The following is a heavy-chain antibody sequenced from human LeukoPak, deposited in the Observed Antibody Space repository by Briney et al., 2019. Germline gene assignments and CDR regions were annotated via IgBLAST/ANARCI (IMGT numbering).Heavy chain of an antibody. CDR2: IAAYKSKT. V-gene: IGHV1-18*04. J-gene: IGHJ4*02. D-gene: IGHD5-12*01. CDR1: GSNFARYG. Sequence: ASVTVSCKTSGSNFARYGVTWVRRAPGRGLEWRGWIAAYKSKTDFAQQVQDSLVLTTDTSTSTAYMELRNLTSDDTAVYYCVRVGSVVATMSNYWGQGTLVLVSS. CDR3: VRVGSVVATMSNY.